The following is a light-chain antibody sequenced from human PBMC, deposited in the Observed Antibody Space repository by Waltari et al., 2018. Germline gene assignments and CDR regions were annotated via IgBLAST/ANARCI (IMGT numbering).Light chain of an antibody. CDR3: QQYYTTPLT. CDR1: QSILYRSNNENY. V-gene: IGKV4-1*01. CDR2: WAS. J-gene: IGKJ4*01. Sequence: DIVMTQSPDSLAVSLGERATINCKSSQSILYRSNNENYLAWYQQKPGQPPKLLIYWASTRESGVPDRFSCGGSGTDFTLTISSLQAEDVAIYYCQQYYTTPLTFGGGTKVEIK.